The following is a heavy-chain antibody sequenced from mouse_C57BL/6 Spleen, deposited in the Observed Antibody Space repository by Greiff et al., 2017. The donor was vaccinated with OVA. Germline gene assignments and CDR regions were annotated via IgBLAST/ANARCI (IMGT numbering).Heavy chain of an antibody. CDR2: INPSTGGT. D-gene: IGHD1-1*01. CDR1: GYSFTGYY. V-gene: IGHV1-42*01. Sequence: EVKLVESGPELVKPGASVKISCKASGYSFTGYYMNWVKQSPEKSLEWIGEINPSTGGTTYNQKFKAKATLTVDKSSSTAYMQLKSLTSEDSAVYYCARRGYYGSSRAWFAYWGQGTLVTVSA. J-gene: IGHJ3*01. CDR3: ARRGYYGSSRAWFAY.